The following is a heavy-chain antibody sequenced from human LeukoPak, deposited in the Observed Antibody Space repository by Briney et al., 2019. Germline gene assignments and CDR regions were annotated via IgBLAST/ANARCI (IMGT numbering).Heavy chain of an antibody. V-gene: IGHV4-4*02. CDR3: ARVSEQQLGAAIDY. D-gene: IGHD6-13*01. J-gene: IGHJ4*02. CDR1: GGSISSSNW. Sequence: SETLSLTCAVSGGSISSSNWWSWVRQPPGKGLEWIGEIYHSGSTNYNPSLKSRVTISVDKSKNQFSLKLSSVTAADTAVYYCARVSEQQLGAAIDYWGQGTLVTVSS. CDR2: IYHSGST.